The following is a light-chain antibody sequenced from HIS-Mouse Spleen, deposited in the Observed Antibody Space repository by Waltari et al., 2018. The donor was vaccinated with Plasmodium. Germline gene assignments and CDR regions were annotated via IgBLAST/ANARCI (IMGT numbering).Light chain of an antibody. Sequence: SYDLTQPPSVSVSPGQTARIPCTGDALPKTYTYWYQQKSGQAPVLVIYEDSKRPSGIPERFSGSSSGTMATLTISGAQVEDEADYYCYSTDSSGNHRVFGGGTKLTVL. CDR2: EDS. J-gene: IGLJ3*02. V-gene: IGLV3-10*01. CDR1: ALPKTY. CDR3: YSTDSSGNHRV.